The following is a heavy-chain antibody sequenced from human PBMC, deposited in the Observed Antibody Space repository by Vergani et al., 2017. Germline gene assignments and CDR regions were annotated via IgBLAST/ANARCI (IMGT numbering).Heavy chain of an antibody. CDR2: INHSGST. J-gene: IGHJ4*02. CDR3: AGGYSYGYVDY. Sequence: QVQLQQWGAGLLKPSETLSLTCAVYGGSFSGYYWSWIRQPPGTGLGWFGEINHSGSTNYNPALKSQVTISVDTSKNRFSLKLSSVTAADTAVYYCAGGYSYGYVDYWGQGTLVTVSS. D-gene: IGHD5-18*01. CDR1: GGSFSGYY. V-gene: IGHV4-34*01.